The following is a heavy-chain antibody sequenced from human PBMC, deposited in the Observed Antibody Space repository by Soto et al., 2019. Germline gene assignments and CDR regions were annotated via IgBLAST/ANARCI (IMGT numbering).Heavy chain of an antibody. D-gene: IGHD3-16*01. J-gene: IGHJ4*02. CDR2: IYYSGCT. V-gene: IGHV4-59*01. Sequence: QVQLQESGPGLVKPSETLSLTCTVSGGSISSYYWSWFRQPPGKGLEWIGYIYYSGCTNYNPSLKSRVTISVDTSKNQFSLKLSSVTAADTDVYYCATHSSRVGGATSFDYWGQGTLVTVSS. CDR3: ATHSSRVGGATSFDY. CDR1: GGSISSYY.